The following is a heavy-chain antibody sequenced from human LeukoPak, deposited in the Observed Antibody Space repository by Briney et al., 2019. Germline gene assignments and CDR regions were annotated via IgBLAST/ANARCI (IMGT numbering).Heavy chain of an antibody. CDR2: MNPNSGNT. V-gene: IGHV1-8*01. CDR3: ARASMTYYDFWSGYSVYYYYYGMDV. D-gene: IGHD3-3*01. J-gene: IGHJ6*02. Sequence: APVKVSCKASGYTFTSYDINWVRQATGQGLGWMGWMNPNSGNTGYAQKFQGRVTMTRNTSISTAYMELSSLRSEDTAVYYCARASMTYYDFWSGYSVYYYYYGMDVWGQGTTVTVSS. CDR1: GYTFTSYD.